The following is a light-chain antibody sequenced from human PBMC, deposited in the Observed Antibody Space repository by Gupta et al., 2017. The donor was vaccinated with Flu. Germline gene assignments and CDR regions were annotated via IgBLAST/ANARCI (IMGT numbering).Light chain of an antibody. CDR2: EVS. Sequence: QSALTQPASVSGSPGQSISVSCTGTTSDLGTYSHVSWYQQHPGKAPKLMMYEVSNRPSGVSTRFSGSKSGNTASLIISGLQAEDEAEYYCSLYTSGVSFFGTGTNVTVL. CDR3: SLYTSGVSF. J-gene: IGLJ1*01. CDR1: TSDLGTYSH. V-gene: IGLV2-14*01.